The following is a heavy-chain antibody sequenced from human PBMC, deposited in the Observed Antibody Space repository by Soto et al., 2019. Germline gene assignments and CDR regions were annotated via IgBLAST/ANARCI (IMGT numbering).Heavy chain of an antibody. J-gene: IGHJ5*02. CDR1: GGSISSGGYY. V-gene: IGHV4-61*08. CDR3: ARDVGWHCTNGVCYTGWFDP. D-gene: IGHD2-8*01. Sequence: PSETLSLTCTFSGGSISSGGYYWSWIRQHPGKGLEWIGYIYYSGSTNYNPSLKSRVTISVDTSKNQFSLKLSSVTAADTAVYYCARDVGWHCTNGVCYTGWFDPWGQGTLVTVS. CDR2: IYYSGST.